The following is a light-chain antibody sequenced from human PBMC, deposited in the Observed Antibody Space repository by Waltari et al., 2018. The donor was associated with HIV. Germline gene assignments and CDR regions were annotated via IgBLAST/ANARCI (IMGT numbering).Light chain of an antibody. CDR2: KAS. CDR3: QQYNSYSLT. J-gene: IGKJ4*01. V-gene: IGKV1-5*03. Sequence: DIQMTKSPSTLSASVGDRVSITCPASQNISYWLAWYQQKLGKAPKLLIYKASTLETGVPSRFSARGSETDFTLTISSLQPDDFATYYCQQYNSYSLTFGGGTKVEIK. CDR1: QNISYW.